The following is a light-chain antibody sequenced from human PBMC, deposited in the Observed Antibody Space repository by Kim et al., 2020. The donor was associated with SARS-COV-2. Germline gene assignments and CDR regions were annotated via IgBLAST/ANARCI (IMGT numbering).Light chain of an antibody. CDR2: EVN. CDR1: SSDVGAYDY. V-gene: IGLV2-8*01. J-gene: IGLJ3*02. CDR3: SSYAGGTKVV. Sequence: GQSVTMSCTGTSSDVGAYDYVSWYQQHPGRAPRLMIYEVNQRPSGVPDRFSGSKSGNTASLTVSGLQAEDEADYHCSSYAGGTKVVFGGGTQLTVL.